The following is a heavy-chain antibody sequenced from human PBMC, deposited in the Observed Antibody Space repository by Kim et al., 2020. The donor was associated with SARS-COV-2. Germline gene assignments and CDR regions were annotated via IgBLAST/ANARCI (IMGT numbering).Heavy chain of an antibody. CDR3: ARDRVVKSYCSSTSCYLWQWLVPFDY. CDR2: ISSSSSTI. V-gene: IGHV3-48*02. CDR1: GFTFSSYS. Sequence: GGSLRLSCAASGFTFSSYSMNWVRQAPGKGLEWVSYISSSSSTIYYADSVKGRFTISRDNAKNSLYLQMNSLRDEDTAVYYCARDRVVKSYCSSTSCYLWQWLVPFDYWGQGTLVTVSS. D-gene: IGHD2-2*01. J-gene: IGHJ4*02.